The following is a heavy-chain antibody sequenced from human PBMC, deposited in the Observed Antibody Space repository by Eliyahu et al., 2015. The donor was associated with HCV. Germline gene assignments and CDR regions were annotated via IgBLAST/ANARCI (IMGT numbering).Heavy chain of an antibody. D-gene: IGHD3-3*01. V-gene: IGHV3-23*01. CDR3: VYDLEHDPSCYME. CDR1: GFTFSNYA. Sequence: EVQLLESGGGLVQAGGSLRLSCATSGFTFSNYAMTWVRQAPGKGLQWVSTISDTGGTTSYADFVKGRFTISRDNSKSTLYVHMNSLRAEDTAVYYCVYDLEHDPSCYMEWGQGTLVTVSS. J-gene: IGHJ4*02. CDR2: ISDTGGTT.